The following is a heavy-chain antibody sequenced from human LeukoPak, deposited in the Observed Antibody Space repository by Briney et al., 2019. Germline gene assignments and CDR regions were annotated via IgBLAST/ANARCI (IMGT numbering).Heavy chain of an antibody. V-gene: IGHV3-23*01. J-gene: IGHJ4*02. Sequence: GGSLRLSCAASGLTLRNFAMSWVRQAPGKGLEWVSSISISGDNTHYADSVKGRFTISRDNSKDTLYLQMNSLRAEDTAVYYCAREVRPNDYWGQGTLVTVSS. CDR3: AREVRPNDY. CDR1: GLTLRNFA. D-gene: IGHD6-25*01. CDR2: ISISGDNT.